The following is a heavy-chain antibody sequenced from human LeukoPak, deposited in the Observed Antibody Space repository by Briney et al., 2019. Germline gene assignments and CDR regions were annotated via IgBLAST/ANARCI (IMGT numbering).Heavy chain of an antibody. V-gene: IGHV4-39*07. D-gene: IGHD4-17*01. CDR2: INYSGNT. CDR3: ARDLAGSDYADS. J-gene: IGHJ5*01. CDR1: GGSISSSNYY. Sequence: SETLSLTCSVSGGSISSSNYYWGWIRQPPGKGLEWIGSINYSGNTYYNPSLKSRVTISVDTSKNQFSLKLSSVTAADTAVYYCARDLAGSDYADSWGQGTLVTVSS.